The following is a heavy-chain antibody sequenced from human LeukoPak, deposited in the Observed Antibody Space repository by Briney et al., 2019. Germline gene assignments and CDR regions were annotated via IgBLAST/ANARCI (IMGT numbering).Heavy chain of an antibody. CDR1: GFTFSDEY. J-gene: IGHJ4*02. Sequence: GSLRLSCAASGFTFSDEYMSWIRQPPGKGLEWIGEINHSGSTNYNPSLKSRVTISVDTSKNQFSLKLSSVTAADTAVYYCARGRSSSWYYWGQGTLVTVSS. CDR3: ARGRSSSWYY. D-gene: IGHD6-13*01. V-gene: IGHV4-34*01. CDR2: INHSGST.